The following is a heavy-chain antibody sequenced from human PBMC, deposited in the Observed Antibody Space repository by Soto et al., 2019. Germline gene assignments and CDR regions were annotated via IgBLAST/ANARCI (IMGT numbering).Heavy chain of an antibody. CDR2: IYHSGST. V-gene: IGHV4-4*02. D-gene: IGHD6-13*01. Sequence: PSETLSLTCAVSGGSISSSNWWSWVRQPPGKGLEWIGEIYHSGSTNYNPSLKSRVTISVDKSKNQLSLKLSSVTAADTAVYYCARPHFMEAAAGSDYYYYGMDVWGQGTTVTVSS. CDR3: ARPHFMEAAAGSDYYYYGMDV. CDR1: GGSISSSNW. J-gene: IGHJ6*02.